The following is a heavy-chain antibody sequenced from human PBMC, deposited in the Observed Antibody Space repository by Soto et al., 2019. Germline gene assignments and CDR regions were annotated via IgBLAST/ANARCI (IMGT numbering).Heavy chain of an antibody. V-gene: IGHV1-69*01. D-gene: IGHD5-18*01. CDR2: IIPIFGTS. CDR1: GGTLSSYA. CDR3: ARARDTAMAPFYYGMYV. Sequence: QVQLVQSGAEVKKPGSSVKVSCKASGGTLSSYAISWVRQAPGKGLEWMGGIIPIFGTSNYAQKVQGRVTITSDESTSTAYMELSSLSSEATAVYYCARARDTAMAPFYYGMYVCGQGTTGTVSS. J-gene: IGHJ6*02.